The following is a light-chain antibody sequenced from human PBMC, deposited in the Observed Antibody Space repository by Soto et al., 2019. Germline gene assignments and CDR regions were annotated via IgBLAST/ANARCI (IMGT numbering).Light chain of an antibody. V-gene: IGKV1-39*01. CDR3: QQSYSTPPT. CDR1: QSISSY. J-gene: IGKJ1*01. Sequence: DIQMTQSPSSLSASVGDRVTITCRASQSISSYLNWYQQKPGKAPKLLIYAASNLQSGIPSRFSGSGSGTEFTLTISSLQPEDFAIYCCQQSYSTPPTFGEGTKVEIK. CDR2: AAS.